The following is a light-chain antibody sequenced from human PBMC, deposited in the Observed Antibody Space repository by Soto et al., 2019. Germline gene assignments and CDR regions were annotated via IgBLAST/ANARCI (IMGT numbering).Light chain of an antibody. J-gene: IGLJ1*01. Sequence: QSVLPHPPSVSWAPGQRVTISCTGSSSNIGAGYDVHWYQQLPGTAPKLLIYGNSNRPSGVPDRFSGSKSGTSASLAITGLQAEDEADYYCQSYDSSLSGYVFGTGTKVTVL. V-gene: IGLV1-40*01. CDR1: SSNIGAGYD. CDR3: QSYDSSLSGYV. CDR2: GNS.